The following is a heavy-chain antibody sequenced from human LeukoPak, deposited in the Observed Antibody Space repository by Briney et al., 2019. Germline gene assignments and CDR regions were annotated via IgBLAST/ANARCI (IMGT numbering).Heavy chain of an antibody. CDR1: GGSISSYY. CDR3: ARVRQLVFDY. D-gene: IGHD6-13*01. CDR2: IYYSGST. J-gene: IGHJ4*02. V-gene: IGHV4-59*01. Sequence: KPSETLSLTCTVSGGSISSYYWSWIRQPPGKGLEWIGYIYYSGSTNYNPSLKSRVTISVDTSKNQFSLKLSSVTAADTAVYYCARVRQLVFDYWGQGTLVTVSS.